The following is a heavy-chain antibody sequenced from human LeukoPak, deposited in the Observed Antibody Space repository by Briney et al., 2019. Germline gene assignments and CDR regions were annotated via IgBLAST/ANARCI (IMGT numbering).Heavy chain of an antibody. J-gene: IGHJ6*03. D-gene: IGHD5-18*01. V-gene: IGHV3-21*01. CDR2: IVSTSSFL. CDR3: ARDLRDTSMITYPYFMDV. CDR1: GFTFSTYN. Sequence: GGSLRLSCVASGFTFSTYNMNWVRQAPGKGLEWVSSIVSTSSFLYYADSVKGRFTISRDNAKNSRYLHMNSLRAEDTAVYFCARDLRDTSMITYPYFMDVWGKGTTVIISS.